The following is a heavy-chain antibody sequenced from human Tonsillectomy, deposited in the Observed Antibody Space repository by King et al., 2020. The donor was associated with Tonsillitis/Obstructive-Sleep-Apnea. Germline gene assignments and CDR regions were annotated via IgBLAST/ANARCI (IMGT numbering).Heavy chain of an antibody. CDR1: GLTFSNYW. V-gene: IGHV3-74*01. Sequence: VQLVESGGGLGQPGGSLRLSCAASGLTFSNYWMHWVRQAPGKGLVWVSRVSSDGRNISYADSVKGRFTVSRDNAKNTLYLQMNSLRAEDTAVYYCGRGWGDYPSIWGQGTMVTVAS. J-gene: IGHJ3*02. CDR2: VSSDGRNI. D-gene: IGHD5-12*01. CDR3: GRGWGDYPSI.